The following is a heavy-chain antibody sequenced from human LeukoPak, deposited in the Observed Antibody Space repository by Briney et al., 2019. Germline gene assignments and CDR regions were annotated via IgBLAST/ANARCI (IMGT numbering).Heavy chain of an antibody. CDR1: GFTFSSYG. D-gene: IGHD6-13*01. V-gene: IGHV3-30*02. J-gene: IGHJ5*02. Sequence: GGSLRLSCAASGFTFSSYGMHWVRQAPGKGLERVAFIRFDGTTKYYADSVKGRFTISRDNSKDALDLQMSSLRGDDTAVYYCAKDGPLEQQLSTCGQGTLVTVSS. CDR3: AKDGPLEQQLST. CDR2: IRFDGTTK.